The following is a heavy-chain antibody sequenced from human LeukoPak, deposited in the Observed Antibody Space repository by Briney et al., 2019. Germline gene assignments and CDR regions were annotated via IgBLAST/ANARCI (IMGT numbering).Heavy chain of an antibody. V-gene: IGHV5-51*01. J-gene: IGHJ4*02. CDR2: IYPGDSET. D-gene: IGHD4-17*01. CDR1: GYSFTSHW. Sequence: GESLKISCKGSGYSFTSHWIGWVRQMPGKGLELMGIIYPGDSETRYSPSFQGQVTISADKSISTAYLQWSSLKASDTAMYYCARLKEGTVTHNDYWGQGTLVTVSS. CDR3: ARLKEGTVTHNDY.